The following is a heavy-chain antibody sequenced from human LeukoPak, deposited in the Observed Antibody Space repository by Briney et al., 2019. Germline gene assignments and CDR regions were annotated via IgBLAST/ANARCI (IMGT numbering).Heavy chain of an antibody. Sequence: PSETLSLTCAVSGGSISSNNWWSWVRQPPGKPLEWIGSIYSRGNTYYNPSLKSRVIILIDTAKNHFSLNLSSVTAADTAVYYCARSDGYGSVGIWGQGTMVTVSS. CDR2: IYSRGNT. D-gene: IGHD3-10*01. CDR3: ARSDGYGSVGI. CDR1: GGSISSNNW. J-gene: IGHJ3*02. V-gene: IGHV4-4*02.